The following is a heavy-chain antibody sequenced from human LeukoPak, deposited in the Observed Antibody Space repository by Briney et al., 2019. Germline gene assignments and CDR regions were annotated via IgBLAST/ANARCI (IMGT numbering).Heavy chain of an antibody. J-gene: IGHJ6*04. CDR1: GYTFTSYG. V-gene: IGHV1-18*04. Sequence: ASVKVSCKASGYTFTSYGISWVRHAPGQGLEWMGWISAYNGNTNYAQKLQGRVTMTTDTSTSTAYMELRSLRSDDTAVYYCARGAMVRGVTGMDVWGKGTKVTVSS. D-gene: IGHD3-10*01. CDR2: ISAYNGNT. CDR3: ARGAMVRGVTGMDV.